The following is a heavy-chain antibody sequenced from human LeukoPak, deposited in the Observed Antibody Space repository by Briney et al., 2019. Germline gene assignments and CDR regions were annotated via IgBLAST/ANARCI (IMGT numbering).Heavy chain of an antibody. CDR2: IYYSGST. Sequence: SETLSLTCTVSGGSISSGGYYWSWIRQHPGKGLEWIGYIYYSGSTYYNPSLKSRVTISVDTSKNQFSLKLSSVTAADTAVYYCARLSSSSSTALDYWGQGTLVTVSS. J-gene: IGHJ4*02. CDR3: ARLSSSSSTALDY. CDR1: GGSISSGGYY. D-gene: IGHD6-6*01. V-gene: IGHV4-31*03.